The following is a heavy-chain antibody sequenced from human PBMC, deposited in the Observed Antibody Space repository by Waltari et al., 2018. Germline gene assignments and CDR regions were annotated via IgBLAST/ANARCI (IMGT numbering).Heavy chain of an antibody. J-gene: IGHJ4*02. CDR2: IYYSGGT. CDR1: GGSISSSSYY. V-gene: IGHV4-39*07. D-gene: IGHD6-13*01. CDR3: AGSQQQLVYSDY. Sequence: QLQLQESGPGLVKPSETLSLTCTVSGGSISSSSYYWGWIRQPPGKGLEWIGSIYYSGGTYYNPSLKSRVTISVDTSKNQFSLKLSSVTAADTAVYYCAGSQQQLVYSDYWGQGTLVTVSS.